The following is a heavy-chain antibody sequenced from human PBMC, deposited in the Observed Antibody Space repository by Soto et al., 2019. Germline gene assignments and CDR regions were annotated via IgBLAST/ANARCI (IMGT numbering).Heavy chain of an antibody. CDR2: ISYDGSNK. CDR3: AKAARIGIAVAGINY. Sequence: PGGSLRLSCAASGFTFSSYGMHWVRQAPGKGLEWVAVISYDGSNKYYADSVKGRFTISRDNSKNTLYLQMNSLRAEDTAVYYCAKAARIGIAVAGINYWGQGTLVTV. J-gene: IGHJ4*02. CDR1: GFTFSSYG. V-gene: IGHV3-30*18. D-gene: IGHD6-19*01.